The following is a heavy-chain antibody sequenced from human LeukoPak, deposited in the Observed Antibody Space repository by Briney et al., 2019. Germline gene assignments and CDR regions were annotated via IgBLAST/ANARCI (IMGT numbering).Heavy chain of an antibody. CDR2: ISSSGRTI. J-gene: IGHJ6*03. D-gene: IGHD6-19*01. CDR1: GFTFSSYE. CDR3: ARAGSGWYHYYYYMDV. Sequence: GGSLRLSCAASGFTFSSYEMNWVRQAPGKGLEWVSYISSSGRTIYYADSVKGRFTISRDNAKNSLYLQMNNLRAEDTAVYYCARAGSGWYHYYYYMDVWGKGTTVTISS. V-gene: IGHV3-48*03.